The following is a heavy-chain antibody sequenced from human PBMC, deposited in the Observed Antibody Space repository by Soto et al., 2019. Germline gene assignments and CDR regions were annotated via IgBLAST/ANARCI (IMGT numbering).Heavy chain of an antibody. Sequence: ASVKVSCKASGYSFTTNDVSWVRQATGQGLEWMGWMNPGSGDTGYAQKFQGRVTMTRDISIATAYMELRSLRSDDKAIYYCARMETFGSLNWFDPWGQGTLVTVSS. CDR1: GYSFTTND. D-gene: IGHD3-16*01. J-gene: IGHJ5*02. V-gene: IGHV1-8*01. CDR2: MNPGSGDT. CDR3: ARMETFGSLNWFDP.